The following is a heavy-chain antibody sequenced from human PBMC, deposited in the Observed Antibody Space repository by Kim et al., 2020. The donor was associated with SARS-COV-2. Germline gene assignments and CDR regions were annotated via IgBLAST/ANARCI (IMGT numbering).Heavy chain of an antibody. J-gene: IGHJ4*02. Sequence: GGSLRLSCAASGFTYDDYGMSWVRQSPGKGLEWVSGINRNSGSIGYGDSVKGRFTISRDNAKKSLYLQMNGLRVEDTALYYCVRGYAGGPFDLWGQGGLVTVSS. CDR2: INRNSGSI. V-gene: IGHV3-20*04. CDR1: GFTYDDYG. CDR3: VRGYAGGPFDL. D-gene: IGHD3-16*01.